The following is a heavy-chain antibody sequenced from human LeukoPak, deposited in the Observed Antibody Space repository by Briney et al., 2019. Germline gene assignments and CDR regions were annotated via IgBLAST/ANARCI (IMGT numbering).Heavy chain of an antibody. CDR2: IYYSGST. CDR3: ARGPAPWYFDL. Sequence: KPSETLSLTCTVSGGSISNYYWSWIRQPPGKGLEWIGYIYYSGSTSYNPSLKSQVTISVDTSKNQFSLKLNSVTAADTAVYYCARGPAPWYFDLWGRGTLVTVSS. CDR1: GGSISNYY. V-gene: IGHV4-59*01. J-gene: IGHJ2*01. D-gene: IGHD2-2*01.